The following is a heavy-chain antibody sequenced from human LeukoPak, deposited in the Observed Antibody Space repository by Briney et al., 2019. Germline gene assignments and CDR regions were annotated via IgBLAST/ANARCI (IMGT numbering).Heavy chain of an antibody. Sequence: GGSLRLSCAASGFTFSSYGMHWVRQAPGKGLGWVAFIRNDGSNKYYADSVKGRFTVSRDNSKNTLYLQMNSLRAEDTAVYYCAKDLSSVVVVPAAIESPLGYWGQGTLVTVSS. J-gene: IGHJ4*02. CDR1: GFTFSSYG. D-gene: IGHD2-2*01. CDR2: IRNDGSNK. CDR3: AKDLSSVVVVPAAIESPLGY. V-gene: IGHV3-30*02.